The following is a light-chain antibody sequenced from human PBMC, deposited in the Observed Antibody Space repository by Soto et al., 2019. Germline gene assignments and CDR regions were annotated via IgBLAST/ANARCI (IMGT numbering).Light chain of an antibody. CDR3: QAWDSSTAV. CDR2: QDS. CDR1: KLGEKY. J-gene: IGLJ1*01. V-gene: IGLV3-1*01. Sequence: SSELTQPPSVSVSPGQTASITCSGDKLGEKYASWYQQKPGQSPVLVIYQDSKRPSGIPERFSGSNSGNTATLTISGTQTMDEADYYCQAWDSSTAVFGTGTKLTVL.